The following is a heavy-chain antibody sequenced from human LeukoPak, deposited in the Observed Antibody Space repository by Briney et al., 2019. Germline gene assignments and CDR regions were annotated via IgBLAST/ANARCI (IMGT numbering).Heavy chain of an antibody. CDR2: IYTSGST. CDR3: ARQMIAAGKNYYGMDV. V-gene: IGHV4-4*07. Sequence: PSETLSLTCTVSGGSISSYYWTWIRQPAGKGLECIGRIYTSGSTNYNPSLKSRVTMSVDTSNNQFSLNLSSVTAADTAVYYCARQMIAAGKNYYGMDVWGQGTTVTVSS. D-gene: IGHD6-13*01. CDR1: GGSISSYY. J-gene: IGHJ6*02.